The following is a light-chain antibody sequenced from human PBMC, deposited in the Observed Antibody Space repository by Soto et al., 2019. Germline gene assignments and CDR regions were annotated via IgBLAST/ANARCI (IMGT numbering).Light chain of an antibody. J-gene: IGLJ2*01. V-gene: IGLV1-40*01. CDR1: SSNIGAGYD. Sequence: QSVLTQPPSVSGAPGQRVTISCTGSSSNIGAGYDVHWYQQLPGTAPKLLIHGNSNRPSGVPDRFSGSKSGTSASLAITGLQAEDEADYYCQSYDSSLSGLVVFGGGTMVTVL. CDR2: GNS. CDR3: QSYDSSLSGLVV.